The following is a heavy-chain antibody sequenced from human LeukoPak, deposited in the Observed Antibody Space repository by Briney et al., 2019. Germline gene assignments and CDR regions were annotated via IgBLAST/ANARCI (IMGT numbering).Heavy chain of an antibody. CDR3: ATSRITMIGDYMDF. CDR2: INSDGINT. CDR1: GFTFSNYW. D-gene: IGHD3-22*01. V-gene: IGHV3-74*01. J-gene: IGHJ6*03. Sequence: GGSLRLSCAASGFTFSNYWMHWVRQAPGKGLVWVSRINSDGINTSYADSVKGRFTISGDNSKNTVYLQVDSLRSEDTAVYFCATSRITMIGDYMDFWGRGTAVTVSS.